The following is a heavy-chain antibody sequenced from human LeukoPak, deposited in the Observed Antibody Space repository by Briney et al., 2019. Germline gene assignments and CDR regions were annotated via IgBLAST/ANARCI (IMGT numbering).Heavy chain of an antibody. CDR1: GGSISSYY. Sequence: SETLSLTCTVSGGSISSYYWSWIRQPPGKGLEWIGYIYYSGSTNYNPSLKSRVTISVDTSKNQFSLKLSSVTAADTAVYYCAREMNCSGGSCYQTIYWYFDLWGRGTLVTVSS. J-gene: IGHJ2*01. CDR2: IYYSGST. D-gene: IGHD2-15*01. CDR3: AREMNCSGGSCYQTIYWYFDL. V-gene: IGHV4-59*12.